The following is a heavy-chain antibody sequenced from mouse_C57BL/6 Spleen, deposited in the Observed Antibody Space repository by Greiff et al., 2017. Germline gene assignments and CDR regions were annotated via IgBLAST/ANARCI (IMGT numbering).Heavy chain of an antibody. CDR1: GYTFTDYE. V-gene: IGHV1-15*01. Sequence: QVQLQQSGAELVRPGASVTLSCKASGYTFTDYEMHWVKQTPVHGLEWIGAIDPETGGTAYNQKFKGKAILTADKSSSTAYMELRSLTSEDSAVYYCTRRVYYGSSTGYFDVWGTGTTVTVSS. CDR3: TRRVYYGSSTGYFDV. J-gene: IGHJ1*03. D-gene: IGHD1-1*01. CDR2: IDPETGGT.